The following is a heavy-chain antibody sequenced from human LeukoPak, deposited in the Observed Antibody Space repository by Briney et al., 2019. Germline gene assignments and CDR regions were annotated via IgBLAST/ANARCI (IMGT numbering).Heavy chain of an antibody. CDR3: ARDRGLSYGSDY. V-gene: IGHV3-53*01. CDR1: GFTVSSNY. CDR2: IYSGGST. J-gene: IGHJ4*02. Sequence: GGSLRLSCAASGFTVSSNYMSWVRQAPGKGLEWVSVIYSGGSTYYADSVKGRFTISRDNSKNTLYLQMNSLRAEDTAVYYCARDRGLSYGSDYWSQGTLVTVSS. D-gene: IGHD5-18*01.